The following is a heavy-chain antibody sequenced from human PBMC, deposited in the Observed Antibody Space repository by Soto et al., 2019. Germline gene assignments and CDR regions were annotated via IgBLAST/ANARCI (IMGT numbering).Heavy chain of an antibody. D-gene: IGHD4-4*01. V-gene: IGHV1-69*13. Sequence: ASVKVSCKASGYAFSNNDISWVRQGTGQGLEWMGGIIPIFGTANYAQKFQGRVTITADESTSTAYMELSSLRSEDTAVYYCARDYSNHQNYYYYGMDVWG. CDR1: GYAFSNND. CDR2: IIPIFGTA. J-gene: IGHJ6*02. CDR3: ARDYSNHQNYYYYGMDV.